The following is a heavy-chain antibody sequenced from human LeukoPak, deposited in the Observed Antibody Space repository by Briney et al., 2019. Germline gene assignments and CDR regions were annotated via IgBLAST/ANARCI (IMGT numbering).Heavy chain of an antibody. CDR1: GGSFSGYY. CDR3: ARSVATASYHYMDV. D-gene: IGHD5-12*01. Sequence: SETLSLTCAVYGGSFSGYYWSWIRQPPGKGLEWIGEINHSGSTNYNPSLKSRVTISVDTSKNQFSLKLSSVTAADTAVYYCARSVATASYHYMDVWGKGTTVTVSS. J-gene: IGHJ6*03. CDR2: INHSGST. V-gene: IGHV4-34*01.